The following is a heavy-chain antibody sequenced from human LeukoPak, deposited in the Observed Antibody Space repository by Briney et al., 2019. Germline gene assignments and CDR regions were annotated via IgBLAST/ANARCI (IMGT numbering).Heavy chain of an antibody. V-gene: IGHV4-39*07. D-gene: IGHD1-26*01. Sequence: SETLSLTCTVSGGSNSSSSYNWGWIRQPPGKGLEWIGSIYYSGSTYYNPSLKSRVTISVDTSKNQFSLKLSSVTAADTAVYYCARVNSAVGATPGRYYFDYWGQGTLVTVSS. CDR1: GGSNSSSSYN. J-gene: IGHJ4*02. CDR2: IYYSGST. CDR3: ARVNSAVGATPGRYYFDY.